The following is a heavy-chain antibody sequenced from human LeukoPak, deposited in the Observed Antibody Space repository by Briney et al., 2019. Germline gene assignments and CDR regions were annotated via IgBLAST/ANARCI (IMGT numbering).Heavy chain of an antibody. CDR1: GFTFNSYA. CDR3: AKAGGLMVYARELIDQ. D-gene: IGHD2-8*01. V-gene: IGHV3-23*01. Sequence: GGSLRLSCAASGFTFNSYAMSWVRQPPGKGLEWVSAISGSGDSTYFAASVKGRFTISRDNSKNTLYLQMNSLRAEDTAVYYCAKAGGLMVYARELIDQWGQGTLVTVSS. CDR2: ISGSGDST. J-gene: IGHJ4*02.